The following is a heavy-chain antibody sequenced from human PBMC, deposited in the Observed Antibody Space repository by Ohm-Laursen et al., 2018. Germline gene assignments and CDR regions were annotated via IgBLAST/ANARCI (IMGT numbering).Heavy chain of an antibody. D-gene: IGHD1-26*01. V-gene: IGHV4-4*07. CDR1: GGSISSYY. J-gene: IGHJ4*02. CDR3: ARDSGSYLRDY. CDR2: ISSSGSS. Sequence: SDTLSLTCPVSGGSISSYYWSWIRQPAGKGLEWIGRISSSGSSNYNPSLKSRVTMSVDTSKNQFSLNLRSVTAADTAVYYCARDSGSYLRDYWGQGTLVTVSP.